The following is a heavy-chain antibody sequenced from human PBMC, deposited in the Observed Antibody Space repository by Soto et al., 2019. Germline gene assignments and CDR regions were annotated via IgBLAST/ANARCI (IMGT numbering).Heavy chain of an antibody. D-gene: IGHD2-8*01. CDR1: GYSISSGYY. V-gene: IGHV4-38-2*01. CDR2: IYHSGST. J-gene: IGHJ4*02. CDR3: ARGEYCTNDVCLYYFDY. Sequence: SETLSLTCAVSGYSISSGYYWGWIRQPPGKGLEWMGSIYHSGSTYYNPSLKSRVTISVDTSKNQFSLKLSSVTAADTAVYYCARGEYCTNDVCLYYFDYWGQGTLVTVSS.